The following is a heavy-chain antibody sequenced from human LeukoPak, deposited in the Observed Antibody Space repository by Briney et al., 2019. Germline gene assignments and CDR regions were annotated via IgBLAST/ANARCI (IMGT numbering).Heavy chain of an antibody. V-gene: IGHV1-24*01. Sequence: ASVKVSCKVSGYTLTELSTHWVRQAPGKGLGWMGGFDPEDGETIYAQKFQGRVTMTEDTSTDTAYMELSSLRSEDTAVYYCATWVSGTGDYWGQGTLVTVSS. CDR1: GYTLTELS. CDR2: FDPEDGET. J-gene: IGHJ4*02. CDR3: ATWVSGTGDY. D-gene: IGHD1-14*01.